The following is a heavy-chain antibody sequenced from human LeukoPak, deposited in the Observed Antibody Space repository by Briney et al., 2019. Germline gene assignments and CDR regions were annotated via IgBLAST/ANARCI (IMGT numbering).Heavy chain of an antibody. CDR3: ARDKDSSGWYGDN. Sequence: GGPLRLSCAASGFIFSRHGMHWVRQAPGKGLDWVAIIWYDGSIKCYADSVKGRFTISRDNSKNTLYLQMNSLRVEDTAVYYCARDKDSSGWYGDNWGQGTLVTVSS. CDR1: GFIFSRHG. CDR2: IWYDGSIK. V-gene: IGHV3-33*01. D-gene: IGHD6-19*01. J-gene: IGHJ4*02.